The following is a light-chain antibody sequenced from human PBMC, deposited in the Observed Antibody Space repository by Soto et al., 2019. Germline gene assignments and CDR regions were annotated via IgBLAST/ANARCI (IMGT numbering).Light chain of an antibody. CDR3: QQYDRASWT. Sequence: DIQMTQSPSTLSASVGDRVIITCRASQSISSWLAWYQQKPGKAPDLLIYRASTLKTGIPSRFSCSGSGTEFPLTISNLQPDDFATYYCQQYDRASWTFGPGTKVEIK. V-gene: IGKV1-5*03. CDR2: RAS. J-gene: IGKJ1*01. CDR1: QSISSW.